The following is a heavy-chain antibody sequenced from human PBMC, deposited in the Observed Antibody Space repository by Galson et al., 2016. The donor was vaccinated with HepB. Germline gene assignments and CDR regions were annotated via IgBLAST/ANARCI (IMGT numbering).Heavy chain of an antibody. Sequence: PALVKPTQTLTLTCTFSGFSLSTTAVGVGWIRQSPGKALEWLAVIYWNDEKHYSPSLKSRLTITKDTSKNQVVLTMTNMDPVDTATYFCAHRQQYLGENDYNNYGFDYWGQGTLVTVSS. V-gene: IGHV2-5*01. D-gene: IGHD4-11*01. CDR1: GFSLSTTAVG. CDR2: IYWNDEK. J-gene: IGHJ4*02. CDR3: AHRQQYLGENDYNNYGFDY.